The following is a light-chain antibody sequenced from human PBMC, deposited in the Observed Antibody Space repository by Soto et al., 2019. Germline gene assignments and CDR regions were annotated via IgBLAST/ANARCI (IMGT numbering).Light chain of an antibody. CDR1: QSISSW. Sequence: DIPMTQSPSTLSASVGDRVTITCRASQSISSWLVWYQQKPGKAPKLLIYKASSLEGGVPSRFSGSGSGTEFTLTISSLQPDDSATYYCQQYHDSSPTFGQGTKLEIK. CDR3: QQYHDSSPT. V-gene: IGKV1-5*03. CDR2: KAS. J-gene: IGKJ2*01.